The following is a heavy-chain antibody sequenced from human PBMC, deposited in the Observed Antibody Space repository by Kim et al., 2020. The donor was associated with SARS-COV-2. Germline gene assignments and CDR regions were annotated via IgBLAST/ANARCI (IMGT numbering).Heavy chain of an antibody. D-gene: IGHD3-9*01. J-gene: IGHJ6*02. Sequence: FQGRVTITRDTSASTAYMELSSLRSEDTAVYYCAREHYDILTGYPYGMDVWGQGTTVTVSS. CDR3: AREHYDILTGYPYGMDV. V-gene: IGHV1-3*01.